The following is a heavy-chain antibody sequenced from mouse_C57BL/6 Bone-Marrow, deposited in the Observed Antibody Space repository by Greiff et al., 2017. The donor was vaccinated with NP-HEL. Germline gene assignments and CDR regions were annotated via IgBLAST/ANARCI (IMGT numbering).Heavy chain of an antibody. D-gene: IGHD2-4*01. CDR1: GYAFSSYW. CDR3: ARKGLYYDYDRGGGFAY. V-gene: IGHV1-80*01. Sequence: QVQLQQSGAELVKPGASVKISCKASGYAFSSYWMNWVKQRPGKGLEWIGQIYPGDGDTNYNGKFKGKATLTADKSSSTAYMQLSSLTSEDSAVYFGARKGLYYDYDRGGGFAYWGQGTLVTVSA. CDR2: IYPGDGDT. J-gene: IGHJ3*01.